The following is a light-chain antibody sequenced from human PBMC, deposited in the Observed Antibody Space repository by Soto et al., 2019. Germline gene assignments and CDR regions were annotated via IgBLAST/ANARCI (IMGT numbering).Light chain of an antibody. V-gene: IGKV3-15*01. CDR2: GAS. Sequence: EIVMTQSPATLSVSPGERATLSCRASQSVSSNLAWYQQKPGQAPRLLIYGASTRATGIPARFSGSGSGSEFTLTISSLQTEAFAVYYGQQYNNWPPRTFGQGTKVEIK. J-gene: IGKJ1*01. CDR3: QQYNNWPPRT. CDR1: QSVSSN.